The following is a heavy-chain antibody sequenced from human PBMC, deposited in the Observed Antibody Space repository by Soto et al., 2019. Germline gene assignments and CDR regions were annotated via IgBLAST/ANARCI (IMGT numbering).Heavy chain of an antibody. D-gene: IGHD3-10*01. CDR1: GYTLTELS. CDR2: FDPEDVET. Sequence: QVQLVQSGAEVKKPGASVKVSCKVSGYTLTELSMHWVRQAPGKGLEWMGGFDPEDVETIYAQKFQGRVTMTEDTSTDTAYMELSSLRSEDTAVYYCATDSGNYYGSGRRGGMDVWGQGTTVTVSS. CDR3: ATDSGNYYGSGRRGGMDV. V-gene: IGHV1-24*01. J-gene: IGHJ6*02.